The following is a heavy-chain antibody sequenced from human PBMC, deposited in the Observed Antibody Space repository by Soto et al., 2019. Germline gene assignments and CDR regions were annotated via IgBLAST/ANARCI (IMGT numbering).Heavy chain of an antibody. Sequence: EVQLVESGGGLVQPGGSLRLSCEASGFTFSSNGMNWVRQATGKGLEWVSFISIGSSTINYADSVRCRFTISRDNAKNSLYLQMNSLRDEDTAVYYCARNWGVYDSDIRTHIPHLDSWGQGTLVTLSS. V-gene: IGHV3-48*02. CDR1: GFTFSSNG. CDR2: ISIGSSTI. CDR3: ARNWGVYDSDIRTHIPHLDS. D-gene: IGHD3-22*01. J-gene: IGHJ4*02.